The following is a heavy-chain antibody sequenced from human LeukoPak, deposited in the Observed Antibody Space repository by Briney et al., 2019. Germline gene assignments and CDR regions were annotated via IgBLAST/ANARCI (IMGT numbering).Heavy chain of an antibody. CDR3: ARRGYRYGYDY. J-gene: IGHJ4*02. CDR1: AFTFSSYS. CDR2: ISSSSSTI. Sequence: PAGSLRLSCAASAFTFSSYSMNWVRQAPGKGQEGVSYISSSSSTIYYADSVKGRFTISRDNANNSLYLQMNRLRDEDTAVYYCARRGYRYGYDYWRRGSLVTV. D-gene: IGHD5-18*01. V-gene: IGHV3-48*02.